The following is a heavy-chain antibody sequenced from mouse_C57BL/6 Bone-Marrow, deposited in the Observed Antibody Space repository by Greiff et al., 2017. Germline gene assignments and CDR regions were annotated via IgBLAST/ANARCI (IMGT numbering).Heavy chain of an antibody. J-gene: IGHJ3*01. CDR3: ARASPYYYGSSYGWFAY. Sequence: VQLKESGAELARPGASVKLSCKASGYTFTSYGISWVKQRTGQGLEWIGEIYPRSGNTYYNEKFKGKATLTAAKSSSTAYMELRRLTSEASAVYFGARASPYYYGSSYGWFAYWGQGTLVTVSA. CDR1: GYTFTSYG. D-gene: IGHD1-1*01. V-gene: IGHV1-81*01. CDR2: IYPRSGNT.